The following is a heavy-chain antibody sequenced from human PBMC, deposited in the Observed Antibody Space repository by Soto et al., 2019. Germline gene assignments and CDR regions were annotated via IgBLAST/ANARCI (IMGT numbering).Heavy chain of an antibody. D-gene: IGHD5-18*01. V-gene: IGHV4-30-4*08. Sequence: PSEILSLTCNVSGASISSYNYWGWFRQPPGKGLEWIGYIYYSGSTYYNPSLKSRVTISVDTSKNQFSLKLSSVTAADTAVYYCARASPVVTDVWGQGTTVTAP. CDR3: ARASPVVTDV. CDR2: IYYSGST. J-gene: IGHJ6*02. CDR1: GASISSYNY.